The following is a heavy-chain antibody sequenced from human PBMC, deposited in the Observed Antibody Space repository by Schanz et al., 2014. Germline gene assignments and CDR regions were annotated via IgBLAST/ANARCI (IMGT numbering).Heavy chain of an antibody. CDR1: GFSVGNKY. D-gene: IGHD3-10*01. CDR2: IYIGGNT. CDR3: ARGGFGEVSYFDY. J-gene: IGHJ4*02. Sequence: EVQLVESGGGLVQPGGSLRLSCAASGFSVGNKYMNWVRQDPGKGLVWVSFIYIGGNTYYADSVKGRFTISRDNSKNTLYLQMNSLRPEDTAVYYCARGGFGEVSYFDYGGQGTLVTVSS. V-gene: IGHV3-66*01.